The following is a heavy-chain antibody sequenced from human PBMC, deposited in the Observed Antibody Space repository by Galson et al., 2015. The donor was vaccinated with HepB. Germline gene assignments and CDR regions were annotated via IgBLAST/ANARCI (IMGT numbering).Heavy chain of an antibody. CDR3: AKVFPEKTDGWYRQALYYFDS. D-gene: IGHD6-19*01. CDR2: ITPSGDNT. CDR1: GFTLSYYA. J-gene: IGHJ4*02. V-gene: IGHV3-23*01. Sequence: SLRLSCAASGFTLSYYAMSWVRQAPGKGLEWVSAITPSGDNTYSADSMKGRFTISRDNSQNTLFLQMNSLRADDTAIYFCAKVFPEKTDGWYRQALYYFDSWGQGIRVTVSS.